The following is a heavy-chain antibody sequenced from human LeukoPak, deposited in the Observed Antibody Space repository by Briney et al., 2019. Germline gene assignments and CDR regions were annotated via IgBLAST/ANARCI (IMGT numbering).Heavy chain of an antibody. CDR3: ARDLALSEEAGY. V-gene: IGHV1-18*01. J-gene: IGHJ4*02. Sequence: GASVKVSCKASGYTFTSYGISWVRQAPGQGLEWMGWISAYNGNTNYAQKLQGRVTMTTDTSTSTAYTELRSLRSDDTAVYYCARDLALSEEAGYWGQGTLVTVSS. CDR2: ISAYNGNT. CDR1: GYTFTSYG.